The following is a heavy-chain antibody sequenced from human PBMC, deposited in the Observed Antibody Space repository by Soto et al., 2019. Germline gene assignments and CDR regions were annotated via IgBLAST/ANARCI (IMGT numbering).Heavy chain of an antibody. Sequence: SETLSLTCAVPCVSITSSNGWSWVRQPPGKGLEWIGEIYHSGSTNYNPSLKSRVTISVDKSKNQFSLKLSSVTAADTAVYYCARGNDYGDTDAFDIWGQGTMVT. CDR3: ARGNDYGDTDAFDI. D-gene: IGHD4-17*01. V-gene: IGHV4-4*02. CDR1: CVSITSSNG. J-gene: IGHJ3*02. CDR2: IYHSGST.